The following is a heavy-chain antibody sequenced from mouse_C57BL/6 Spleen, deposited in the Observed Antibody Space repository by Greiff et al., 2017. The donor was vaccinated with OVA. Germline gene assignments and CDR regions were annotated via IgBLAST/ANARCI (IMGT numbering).Heavy chain of an antibody. CDR1: GNTFTSYT. J-gene: IGHJ1*03. CDR2: INPSSGYT. Sequence: QVQLQQSGAELARPGASVKMSCKASGNTFTSYTMHWVKQRPGQGLEWIGYINPSSGYTKYNQKFKDKATLTADKSSSTAYMQLSSLTSEDSAVYYCARAFGSSYDWYFDVWGTGTTVTVSS. CDR3: ARAFGSSYDWYFDV. D-gene: IGHD1-1*01. V-gene: IGHV1-4*01.